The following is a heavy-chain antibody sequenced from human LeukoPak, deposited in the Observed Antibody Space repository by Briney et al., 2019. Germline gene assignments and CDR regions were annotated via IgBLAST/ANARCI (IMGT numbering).Heavy chain of an antibody. Sequence: SETLSLTCTVSGDSISNTAYWWGWIRQSPGKGLEWTGSVSYFGTTSYNPSLKSRVTMSIDTSKKQFSLQLSSVTAADTAVYYCTRLPLDYSVDYWGQGALVSVSS. CDR2: VSYFGTT. D-gene: IGHD4-11*01. CDR1: GDSISNTAYW. J-gene: IGHJ4*02. CDR3: TRLPLDYSVDY. V-gene: IGHV4-39*01.